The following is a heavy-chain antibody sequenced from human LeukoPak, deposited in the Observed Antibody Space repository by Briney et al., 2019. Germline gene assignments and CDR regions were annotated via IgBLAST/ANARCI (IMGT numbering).Heavy chain of an antibody. CDR1: GGSFSGYY. V-gene: IGHV4-34*01. CDR2: INHSGST. Sequence: SETLSLTCAVYGGSFSGYYWSWIRQPPGKGLEWIGEINHSGSTNYNPSLKSRVTISVDTSKNQFSLKLSSVTAADTAVYYCATTLVTMVRGAPLLNWFDPWGQGTLVTVSS. CDR3: ATTLVTMVRGAPLLNWFDP. J-gene: IGHJ5*02. D-gene: IGHD3-10*01.